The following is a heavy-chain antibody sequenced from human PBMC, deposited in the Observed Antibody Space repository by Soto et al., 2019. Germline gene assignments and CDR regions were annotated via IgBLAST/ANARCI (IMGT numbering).Heavy chain of an antibody. CDR3: AREYGMDV. J-gene: IGHJ6*02. CDR1: GYSFHTYA. Sequence: ASVKVSCKASGYSFHTYAISWVRQAPGQGLEWVGWISGYNGNTNYAEKFQGRVTLTTDTTTKTAFMELRGLTSDDTAVYYCAREYGMDVWGQGTTVTVSS. V-gene: IGHV1-18*01. CDR2: ISGYNGNT.